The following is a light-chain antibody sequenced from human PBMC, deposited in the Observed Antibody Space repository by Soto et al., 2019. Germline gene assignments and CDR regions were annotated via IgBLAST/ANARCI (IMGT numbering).Light chain of an antibody. CDR1: RSITNY. Sequence: DIQMTQSPSSLSAFVGDRVTITCRASRSITNYLNWYQQKPGRAPKLLIYAASRLQGGVPSRFSGSGSGTDFTLTFSSLQPEDSATYYCQQSYSTPRTFGQGTKVAIK. CDR2: AAS. J-gene: IGKJ1*01. V-gene: IGKV1-39*01. CDR3: QQSYSTPRT.